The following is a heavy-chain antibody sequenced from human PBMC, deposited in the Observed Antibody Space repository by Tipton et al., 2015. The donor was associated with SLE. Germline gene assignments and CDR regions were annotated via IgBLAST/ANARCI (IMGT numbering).Heavy chain of an antibody. D-gene: IGHD2-8*01. Sequence: LVKPTETLSLTCTVSGGSISSGNYYWSWIRQPPGKGLEWIGEINHSGSTNYNPSLKSRVTISVDTSKNQFSLKLSSVTAADTAVYYCARTMVGRPDACDIWGRGTLVTVSS. CDR2: INHSGST. CDR1: GGSISSGNYY. CDR3: ARTMVGRPDACDI. V-gene: IGHV4-39*07. J-gene: IGHJ3*02.